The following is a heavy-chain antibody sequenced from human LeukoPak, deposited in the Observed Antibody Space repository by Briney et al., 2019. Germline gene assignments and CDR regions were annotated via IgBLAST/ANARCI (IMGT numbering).Heavy chain of an antibody. CDR2: IYTSGST. Sequence: PSETPSLTCTVSGGSISSGSYYWSWIRQPAGKGLEWIGRIYTSGSTNYDPSLKSRVTISVDTSKNQFSLKLSSVTAADTAVYYCARGGDYGSGSYYMFFENWFDPWGQGTLVTVSS. D-gene: IGHD3-10*01. CDR3: ARGGDYGSGSYYMFFENWFDP. J-gene: IGHJ5*02. V-gene: IGHV4-61*02. CDR1: GGSISSGSYY.